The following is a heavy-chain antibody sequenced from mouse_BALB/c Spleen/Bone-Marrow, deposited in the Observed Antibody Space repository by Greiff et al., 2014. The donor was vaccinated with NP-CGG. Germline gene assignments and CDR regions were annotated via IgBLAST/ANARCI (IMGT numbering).Heavy chain of an antibody. CDR3: ARDWDPFAY. V-gene: IGHV1-9*01. Sequence: QVQLQQSGAELMKPGASVKISCKATGYTFSSYWIEWVKQRPGHGLEWIGEILPGSGSTNYNEKFKGKATFTADTSSNTAYVQLSSLTSEDSAVYYCARDWDPFAYWGQGTLVTVSA. D-gene: IGHD4-1*01. J-gene: IGHJ3*01. CDR2: ILPGSGST. CDR1: GYTFSSYW.